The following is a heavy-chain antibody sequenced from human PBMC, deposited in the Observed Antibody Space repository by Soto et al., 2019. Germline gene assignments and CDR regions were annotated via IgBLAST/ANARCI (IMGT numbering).Heavy chain of an antibody. Sequence: PSETLSLTCAVYGGSFSGYYWSWIRQPPGKGLEWIGEINHSGSTNYNPSLKSRVTISVDTSKNQFSLKLSSVTAADTAVYYCARNMDIVATIPFFDYWVQGTLVTVS. CDR2: INHSGST. CDR3: ARNMDIVATIPFFDY. J-gene: IGHJ4*02. CDR1: GGSFSGYY. D-gene: IGHD5-12*01. V-gene: IGHV4-34*01.